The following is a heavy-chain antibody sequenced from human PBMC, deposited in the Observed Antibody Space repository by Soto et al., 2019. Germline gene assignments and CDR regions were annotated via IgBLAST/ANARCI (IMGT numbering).Heavy chain of an antibody. CDR2: IRSKANSYAT. CDR3: HIVVVPAAMSNDY. D-gene: IGHD2-2*01. CDR1: GFTFSGSA. V-gene: IGHV3-73*01. J-gene: IGHJ4*02. Sequence: GGSLRLSCAASGFTFSGSAMHWVRQASGKGLEWVGRIRSKANSYATAYAASVNGRFTISRDDSKNTAYLQMNSLKTEDTAVYYCHIVVVPAAMSNDYWGQGTLVTVSS.